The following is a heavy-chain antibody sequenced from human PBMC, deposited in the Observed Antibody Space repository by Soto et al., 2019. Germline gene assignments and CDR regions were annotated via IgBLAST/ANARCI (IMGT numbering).Heavy chain of an antibody. CDR3: ARRGACISTSCSLDY. CDR1: GYTFTSYY. V-gene: IGHV1-46*01. CDR2: INPSGGST. J-gene: IGHJ4*02. D-gene: IGHD2-2*01. Sequence: QVQLVQSGAEVKKPGASVKVSCKASGYTFTSYYIHWVRQAPGQGLEWMGTINPSGGSTTYAQKFQGRVTMTRDTSTSTVYMELSSLRSEDTAVYYCARRGACISTSCSLDYWGQGTLVTVSS.